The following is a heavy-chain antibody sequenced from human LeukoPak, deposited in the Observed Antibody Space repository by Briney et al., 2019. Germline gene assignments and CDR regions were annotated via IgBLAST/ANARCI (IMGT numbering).Heavy chain of an antibody. V-gene: IGHV3-21*05. CDR2: ISTSGTCT. CDR3: ARGHFGLDV. CDR1: GFTFSSYS. J-gene: IGHJ6*02. Sequence: GGSLRLSCAASGFTFSSYSMNWVRQAPGKGLEWVSYISTSGTCTNYADSLKGRFTISRDNAKNSLYLEMNSLRAEDTAVYYCARGHFGLDVWGQGTTVTVSS.